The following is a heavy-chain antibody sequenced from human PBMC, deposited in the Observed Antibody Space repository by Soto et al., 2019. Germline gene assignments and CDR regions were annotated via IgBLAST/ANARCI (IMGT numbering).Heavy chain of an antibody. Sequence: PGGSVRLSCAASGFTFSSYCMHWVRQAPGKGLEWVAVISYDGSNKYYADSVKGRFTISRDNSKNTLYLQMNSLRAEDTAVYYCAKSGMYSSGWCDAFDIWGQGTMVTVSS. CDR2: ISYDGSNK. J-gene: IGHJ3*02. V-gene: IGHV3-30*18. D-gene: IGHD6-19*01. CDR3: AKSGMYSSGWCDAFDI. CDR1: GFTFSSYC.